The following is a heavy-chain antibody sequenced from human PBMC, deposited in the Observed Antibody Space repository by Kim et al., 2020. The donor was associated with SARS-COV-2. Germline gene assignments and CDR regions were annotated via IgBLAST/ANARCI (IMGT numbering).Heavy chain of an antibody. Sequence: GGSLRLSCAASGFTFSSYAMHWVRQAPGKGLEWVAVISYGGSNKYYADSVKGRFTISRDNSKNTLYLQMNSLRAEDTAVYYCARAGGGSYYAAFDIWGQGTMVTVPS. CDR2: ISYGGSNK. V-gene: IGHV3-30-3*01. D-gene: IGHD1-26*01. CDR1: GFTFSSYA. J-gene: IGHJ3*02. CDR3: ARAGGGSYYAAFDI.